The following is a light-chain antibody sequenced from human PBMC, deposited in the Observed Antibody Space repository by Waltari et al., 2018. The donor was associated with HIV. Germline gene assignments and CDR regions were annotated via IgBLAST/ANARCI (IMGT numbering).Light chain of an antibody. J-gene: IGLJ3*02. V-gene: IGLV2-14*03. CDR1: SSDVGGYNY. CDR3: NSYTSTTTRWL. CDR2: DVG. Sequence: QSALTQPASVSGSPGQSIIISCTGTSSDVGGYNYVSWYQQHPDKAPKLIIFDVGNRPSGVSNRFSGSKSGNTASLTISGLQTEDEADYYCNSYTSTTTRWLFGGGTRLTVL.